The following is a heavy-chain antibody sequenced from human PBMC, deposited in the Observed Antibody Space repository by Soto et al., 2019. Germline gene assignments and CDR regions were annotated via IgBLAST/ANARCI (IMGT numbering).Heavy chain of an antibody. J-gene: IGHJ5*02. V-gene: IGHV3-9*01. Sequence: EVQLVESGGGLVQPGRSLRLSCAASGFTFDDYAMHWVRQAPGKGLEWVSGISWNSGSIGYADSVKGRFTISRDNAKNSLYLQMNSLRADDTALYYCAKEGGFLEWPPNWFDPWGQGTLVTVSS. CDR1: GFTFDDYA. CDR2: ISWNSGSI. D-gene: IGHD3-3*01. CDR3: AKEGGFLEWPPNWFDP.